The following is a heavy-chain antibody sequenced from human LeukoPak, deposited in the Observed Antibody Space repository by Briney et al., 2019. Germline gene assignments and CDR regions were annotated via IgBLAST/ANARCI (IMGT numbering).Heavy chain of an antibody. CDR3: AKYGNSGWVIDN. CDR1: AASIGSDY. V-gene: IGHV4-59*08. J-gene: IGHJ4*02. D-gene: IGHD6-19*01. CDR2: IYYTGGT. Sequence: PSETPSLTCLVSAASIGSDYWTWIRPPQGKGMEYIGYIYYTGGTNYNPSLKSRVTISVDTSKNQFSLKLSSVTAADTAVYFCAKYGNSGWVIDNWGQGTLVTVSS.